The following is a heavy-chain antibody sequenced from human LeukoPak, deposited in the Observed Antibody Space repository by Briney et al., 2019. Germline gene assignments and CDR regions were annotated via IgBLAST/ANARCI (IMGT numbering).Heavy chain of an antibody. D-gene: IGHD6-19*01. CDR1: GGSISSYY. CDR3: ANAISSGWYYFDY. J-gene: IGHJ4*02. Sequence: SQTLSLTCTVSGGSISSYYWSWIRRPAGKGLEWIGRIYTSGSTNYNPSLKSRVTMSVDTSKNQFSLKLSSVTAADTAVYYCANAISSGWYYFDYWGQGTLVTVSS. CDR2: IYTSGST. V-gene: IGHV4-4*07.